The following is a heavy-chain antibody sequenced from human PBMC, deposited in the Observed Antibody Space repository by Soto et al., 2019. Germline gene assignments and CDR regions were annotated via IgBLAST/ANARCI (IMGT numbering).Heavy chain of an antibody. D-gene: IGHD2-15*01. CDR3: ARVDIVVVVAATVGYYYGMDV. CDR1: GFTFSDYY. Sequence: PGGSLRLSCAASGFTFSDYYMSWIRQAPGKGLEWVSYISSSGSTIYYADSVKGRFTISRDNAKNSLYLQMNSLRAEDTAVYYCARVDIVVVVAATVGYYYGMDVWGQGTTVTVSS. CDR2: ISSSGSTI. V-gene: IGHV3-11*01. J-gene: IGHJ6*02.